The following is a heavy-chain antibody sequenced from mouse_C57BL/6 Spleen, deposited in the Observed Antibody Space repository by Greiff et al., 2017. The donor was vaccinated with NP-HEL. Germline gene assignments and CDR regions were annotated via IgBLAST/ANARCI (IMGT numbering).Heavy chain of an antibody. D-gene: IGHD1-1*01. Sequence: VQLQQPGAELVKPGASVKLSCKASGYTFTSYWMHWVKQRPGQGLEWIGMIHPNSGSTNYNEKFKSKATLTVDKSSSTAYMQLSSLTSEDSAVYYCAYGSSLTGLFADWGQGTLVTVSA. CDR2: IHPNSGST. CDR1: GYTFTSYW. J-gene: IGHJ3*01. V-gene: IGHV1-64*01. CDR3: AYGSSLTGLFAD.